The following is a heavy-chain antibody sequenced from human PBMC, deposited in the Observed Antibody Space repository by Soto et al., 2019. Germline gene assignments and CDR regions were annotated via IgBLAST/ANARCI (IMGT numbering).Heavy chain of an antibody. CDR3: ARGRYCLTGRCFPNWFDS. J-gene: IGHJ5*01. CDR2: IYKSTTT. D-gene: IGHD2-15*01. V-gene: IGHV4-30-4*01. Sequence: LSLTCSVSGDSISTVDYFWAWIRQPPGQALEYIGYIYKSTTTYYNPSFESRVAISLDTSKSQFSLNVTSVTAADTAVYFCARGRYCLTGRCFPNWFDSWGQGTPVTVSS. CDR1: GDSISTVDYF.